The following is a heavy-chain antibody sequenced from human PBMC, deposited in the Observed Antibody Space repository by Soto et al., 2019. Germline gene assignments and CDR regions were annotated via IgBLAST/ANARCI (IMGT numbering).Heavy chain of an antibody. CDR1: GGSFSGYY. CDR3: ARIRRADYYYYGMDV. CDR2: INHSGST. V-gene: IGHV4-34*01. D-gene: IGHD4-17*01. J-gene: IGHJ6*02. Sequence: SETLSLTCAVYGGSFSGYYWSWIRQPPGKGLEWIGEINHSGSTNYNPSLKSRVTISVDTSKNQFSLKLSSVTAADTAAYYCARIRRADYYYYGMDVWGQGTTVTVSS.